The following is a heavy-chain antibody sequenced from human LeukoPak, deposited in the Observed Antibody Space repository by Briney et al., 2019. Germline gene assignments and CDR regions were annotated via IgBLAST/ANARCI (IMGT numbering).Heavy chain of an antibody. CDR3: AREVY. Sequence: GGSLRLSCAASGFTFSSYAMSWVRQAPGKGPEWVASIKKDGSEKNYVDSVKGRFTISRDNAKNLLYLQMNYLRVEDSAVYYCAREVYWGQGALVTVSS. J-gene: IGHJ4*02. CDR2: IKKDGSEK. CDR1: GFTFSSYA. D-gene: IGHD2-8*01. V-gene: IGHV3-7*01.